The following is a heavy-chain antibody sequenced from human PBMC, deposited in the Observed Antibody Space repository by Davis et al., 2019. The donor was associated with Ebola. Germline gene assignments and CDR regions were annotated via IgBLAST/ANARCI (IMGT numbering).Heavy chain of an antibody. J-gene: IGHJ4*01. CDR1: GGSIRTASHY. CDR3: ASPLGLTDFGY. V-gene: IGHV4-39*01. CDR2: LYNTGST. Sequence: SETLSLTCTVSGGSIRTASHYWGWIRQPPGKGLEWIGSLYNTGSTYYNPSLKSRLTISIDTPKNQFSLKLRFVTAADTAVYYCASPLGLTDFGYWGQGILVTVSS. D-gene: IGHD3/OR15-3a*01.